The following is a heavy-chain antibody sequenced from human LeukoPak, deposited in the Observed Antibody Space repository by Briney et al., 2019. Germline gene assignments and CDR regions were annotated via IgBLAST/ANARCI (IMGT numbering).Heavy chain of an antibody. D-gene: IGHD6-19*01. J-gene: IGHJ4*02. CDR1: GGSIGSSNYS. CDR3: ASKRFSSGWAYYFDY. V-gene: IGHV4-39*01. Sequence: PSETLSLTCTVSGGSIGSSNYSWGWVRQPPGKGLEWIGFLHSSGNTHYSPSLNSRVTMSVDMSMNQFSLKLTSVTVADTAVYYCASKRFSSGWAYYFDYWGQGTLVTVSS. CDR2: LHSSGNT.